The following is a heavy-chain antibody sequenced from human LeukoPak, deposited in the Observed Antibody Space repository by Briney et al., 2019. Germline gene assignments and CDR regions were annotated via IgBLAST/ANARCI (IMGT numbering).Heavy chain of an antibody. CDR3: ARDKLGWYFDL. D-gene: IGHD7-27*01. V-gene: IGHV4-59*01. J-gene: IGHJ2*01. CDR2: IYYTGST. CDR1: GGSISSYY. Sequence: SETLSLTCTVPGGSISSYYWTWIRQPPGKGLEWIGYIYYTGSTDYNPSLKSRVTISLDTSKNQFSLKLSSMTAADTAEYYCARDKLGWYFDLWGRGTLVTVSP.